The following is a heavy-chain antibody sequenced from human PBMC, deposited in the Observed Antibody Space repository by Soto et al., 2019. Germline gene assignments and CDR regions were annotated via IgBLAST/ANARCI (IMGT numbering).Heavy chain of an antibody. D-gene: IGHD1-26*01. CDR3: AREGPQGELLGY. CDR2: IYSGGST. J-gene: IGHJ4*02. V-gene: IGHV3-53*02. Sequence: EVQLVETGGGLIQPGGSLRLSCAASGFTVSSNYMSWVRQAPGKGLEWVSVIYSGGSTYYADSVKGRFTISRDNSKNTLYLQRNSLRAEDPAVYYCAREGPQGELLGYWGQGTLVTVSS. CDR1: GFTVSSNY.